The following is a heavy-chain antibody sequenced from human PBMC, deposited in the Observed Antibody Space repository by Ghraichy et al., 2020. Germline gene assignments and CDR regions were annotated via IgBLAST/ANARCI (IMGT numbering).Heavy chain of an antibody. CDR1: GGSISSYY. CDR2: IYARGNT. CDR3: ARDGGPPVPAALFGAFDI. Sequence: SETLSLTCAVSGGSISSYYWSWIRQPAGKGLEWIGRIYARGNTNYNPSLKSRVTMSVDTSKNHFSLKLSSVTAADTAMYYCARDGGPPVPAALFGAFDIWGQGTMVTVSS. D-gene: IGHD2-2*01. V-gene: IGHV4-4*07. J-gene: IGHJ3*02.